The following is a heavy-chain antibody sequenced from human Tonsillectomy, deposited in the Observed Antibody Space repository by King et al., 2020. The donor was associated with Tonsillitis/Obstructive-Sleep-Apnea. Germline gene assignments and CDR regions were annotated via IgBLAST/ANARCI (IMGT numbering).Heavy chain of an antibody. J-gene: IGHJ6*02. V-gene: IGHV3-74*01. CDR1: GFTFSSYW. D-gene: IGHD6-13*01. Sequence: EVQLVESGGGLVPPGGSLRLSGAASGFTFSSYWMHWVRQAPGKGLVWVSRINSDGSSTTYADSVKGRFTISRDNAKNTLYLHMNSLRAEDTAVYYCARDQGRDSSSLYYYYYGMDVWGQGTTVTVSS. CDR3: ARDQGRDSSSLYYYYYGMDV. CDR2: INSDGSST.